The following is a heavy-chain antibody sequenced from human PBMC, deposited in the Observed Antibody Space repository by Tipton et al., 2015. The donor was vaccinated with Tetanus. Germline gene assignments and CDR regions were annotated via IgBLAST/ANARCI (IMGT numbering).Heavy chain of an antibody. CDR2: MYYTGST. CDR3: ARVPILIEVPYFDY. D-gene: IGHD3-22*01. J-gene: IGHJ4*02. V-gene: IGHV4-59*06. Sequence: TLSLTCTVSSGSISSYYWSWIRQLPGKGLEWIGYMYYTGSTFYNPSLQNRLTISVDTSKNQFSLRLSSVTAADTAVYYCARVPILIEVPYFDYWGPGHLVTVSS. CDR1: SGSISSYY.